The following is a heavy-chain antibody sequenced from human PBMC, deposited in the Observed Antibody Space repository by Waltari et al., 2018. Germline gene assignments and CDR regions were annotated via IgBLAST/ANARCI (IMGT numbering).Heavy chain of an antibody. D-gene: IGHD2-15*01. Sequence: QVQLVQSGAEVKKPGSSVKVSCKASGGTFSSYAISWMRQAPGQGLEWMGRIIPIFGTANYAQKFQGRVTITADKSTSTAYMELSSLRSEDTAVYYCASALVLGYCSGGSCYDDYWGQGTLVTVSS. CDR1: GGTFSSYA. CDR2: IIPIFGTA. CDR3: ASALVLGYCSGGSCYDDY. J-gene: IGHJ4*02. V-gene: IGHV1-69*08.